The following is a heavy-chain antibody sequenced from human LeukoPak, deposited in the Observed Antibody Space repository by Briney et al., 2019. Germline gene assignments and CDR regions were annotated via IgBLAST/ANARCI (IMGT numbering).Heavy chain of an antibody. Sequence: PSETLSLTCAVYGGSFSGYYWSWIRQPPGKGLEWIGEINHSGSTNYNPSLKSRVTISVDTSKNQFSLKLSSVTAADTAVYYCARHMRPIGGWYSDAFDIWGQGTMVTVSS. CDR3: ARHMRPIGGWYSDAFDI. CDR2: INHSGST. V-gene: IGHV4-34*01. J-gene: IGHJ3*02. D-gene: IGHD6-19*01. CDR1: GGSFSGYY.